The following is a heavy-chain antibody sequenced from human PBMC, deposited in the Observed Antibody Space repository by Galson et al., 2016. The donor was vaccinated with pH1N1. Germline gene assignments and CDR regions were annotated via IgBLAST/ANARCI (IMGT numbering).Heavy chain of an antibody. J-gene: IGHJ4*02. CDR2: INHDGSEK. V-gene: IGHV3-7*01. Sequence: SLRLSCATSGFTFSNYWMHWVRQAPGKGLEWVANINHDGSEKYYVDSVKGRFIISRDNTKSSLYLQMNSLRVEDTAVYYCARRYFDTWGQGTLVTVSS. CDR3: ARRYFDT. D-gene: IGHD3-9*01. CDR1: GFTFSNYW.